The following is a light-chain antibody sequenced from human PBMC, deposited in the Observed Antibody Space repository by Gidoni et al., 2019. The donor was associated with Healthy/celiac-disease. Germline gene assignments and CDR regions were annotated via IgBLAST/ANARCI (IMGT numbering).Light chain of an antibody. CDR3: QQSYSTPWT. J-gene: IGKJ1*01. V-gene: IGKV1-39*01. CDR1: QSISSY. CDR2: AAS. Sequence: EIQMTQSPSSLSASVGDRVTITCRASQSISSYLNWYQQKPGKAPKLLSYAASSLQSGVPSRFSGSGSGTDFTLTISSLQPEDFATYYCQQSYSTPWTFXQXTKVEIK.